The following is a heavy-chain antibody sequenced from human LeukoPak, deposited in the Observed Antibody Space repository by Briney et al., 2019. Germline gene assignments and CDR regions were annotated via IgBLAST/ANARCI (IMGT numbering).Heavy chain of an antibody. V-gene: IGHV3-48*04. Sequence: GGSLRLSCAASGFTFSSYSMNWVRQAPGKGLEWVSCISSSSSTIYYADSVKGRFTISRDNAKNSLYLQMNSLRAEDTAVYYCARGSGWLDYWGQGTLVTVSS. J-gene: IGHJ4*02. CDR1: GFTFSSYS. CDR2: ISSSSSTI. D-gene: IGHD6-19*01. CDR3: ARGSGWLDY.